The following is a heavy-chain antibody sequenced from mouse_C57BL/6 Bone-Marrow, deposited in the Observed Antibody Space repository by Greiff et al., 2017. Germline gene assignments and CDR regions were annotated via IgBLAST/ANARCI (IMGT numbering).Heavy chain of an antibody. J-gene: IGHJ1*03. Sequence: QVQLQQSGAELARPGASVKMSCKASGYTFTSYTMHWVKQRPGQGLEWIGYINPSSGYTKYNQKFKDKATLTADKSSSTAYMQLSSLTSEDSAVYYCARFPITTVKNWYFDGWGTGTTVTVSS. CDR1: GYTFTSYT. V-gene: IGHV1-4*01. D-gene: IGHD1-1*01. CDR3: ARFPITTVKNWYFDG. CDR2: INPSSGYT.